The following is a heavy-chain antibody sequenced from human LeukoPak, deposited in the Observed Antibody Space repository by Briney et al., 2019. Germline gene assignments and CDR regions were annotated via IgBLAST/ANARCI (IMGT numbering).Heavy chain of an antibody. V-gene: IGHV1-69*01. CDR2: IIPDFGTT. CDR1: GGTFSTFT. CDR3: ARDRGDYFDY. Sequence: ASVRVSSTPSGGTFSTFTLSWMRQAPGQGLEWMGGIIPDFGTTYNGQKFQGRLTVTADESTDTAYMNLRGLTSEDTAVYYCARDRGDYFDYWGQGTPVTVSS. J-gene: IGHJ4*02. D-gene: IGHD3-10*01.